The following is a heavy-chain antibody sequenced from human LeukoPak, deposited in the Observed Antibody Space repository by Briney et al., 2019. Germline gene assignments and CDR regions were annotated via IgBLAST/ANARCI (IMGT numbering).Heavy chain of an antibody. D-gene: IGHD5-18*01. CDR3: ARGSCGYSSCYFDY. V-gene: IGHV3-48*03. CDR2: ISSSGTII. CDR1: GFTFSSYE. Sequence: GGSLRPSCAASGFTFSSYEMNWVRQAPGKGLEWVSYISSSGTIIYYAGSVKGRFTISRDNAKNSLYLQMNSLRAEDTAVYYCARGSCGYSSCYFDYWGQGTLVTVSS. J-gene: IGHJ4*02.